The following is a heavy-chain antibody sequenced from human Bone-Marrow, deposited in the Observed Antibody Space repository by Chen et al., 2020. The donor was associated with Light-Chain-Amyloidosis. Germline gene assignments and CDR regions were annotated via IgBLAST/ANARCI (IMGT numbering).Heavy chain of an antibody. V-gene: IGHV5-51*01. CDR2: IYPDDSDA. D-gene: IGHD5-12*01. CDR1: GYTFPNYW. Sequence: EVQLEQSGPEVKKPGESLKISCKGSGYTFPNYWIGWVRQMPGKGLEWRGVIYPDDSDAGYSPSFGGQVTISADKSITTAYLQWRSLKASDTAMYYCARRRDGYNFDYWGQGTLVTVSS. CDR3: ARRRDGYNFDY. J-gene: IGHJ4*02.